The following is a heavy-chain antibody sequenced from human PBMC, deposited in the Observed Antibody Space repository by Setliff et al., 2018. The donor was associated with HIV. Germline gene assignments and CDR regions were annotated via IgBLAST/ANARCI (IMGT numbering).Heavy chain of an antibody. CDR1: GYTFTSYA. D-gene: IGHD2-2*02. V-gene: IGHV1-3*01. Sequence: ASVKVSCKASGYTFTSYAMHWVRQAPGQRLEWMAWINAGNGNTKYSPKFQGRVTITTDESTSTAYMELSSLGSEDTAVYYCAGGLVSQKIPFDPWGQGTLVTVS. CDR3: AGGLVSQKIPFDP. J-gene: IGHJ5*02. CDR2: INAGNGNT.